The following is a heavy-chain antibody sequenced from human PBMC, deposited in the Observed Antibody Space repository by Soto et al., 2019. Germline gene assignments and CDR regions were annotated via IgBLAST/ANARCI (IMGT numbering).Heavy chain of an antibody. CDR2: IFHSGTA. D-gene: IGHD2-15*01. CDR1: GGSIRNVY. V-gene: IGHV4-59*01. J-gene: IGHJ4*01. CDR3: ARAHAPTLPFDS. Sequence: SETLSLSCTVSGGSIRNVYWSWIRQAPGKGLEWIGFIFHSGTAKYNPSPKSRVTISVDTSKNQFSLSLDSVTAADTAVYFCARAHAPTLPFDSWGQGTLVT.